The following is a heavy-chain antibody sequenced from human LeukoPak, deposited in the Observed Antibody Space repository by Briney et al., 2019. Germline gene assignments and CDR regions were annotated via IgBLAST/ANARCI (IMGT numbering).Heavy chain of an antibody. Sequence: SGTLSLTCAVSGGSISSSNWWSSVRQPPGKGLEWIGEIYYSGSTNYNPSLKSRVTISVDKSKNQFSLKLSSVTAADTAVYYCARATTDYYGSGESFDIWGQGTMVTVSS. CDR3: ARATTDYYGSGESFDI. J-gene: IGHJ3*02. CDR1: GGSISSSNW. CDR2: IYYSGST. V-gene: IGHV4-4*02. D-gene: IGHD3-10*01.